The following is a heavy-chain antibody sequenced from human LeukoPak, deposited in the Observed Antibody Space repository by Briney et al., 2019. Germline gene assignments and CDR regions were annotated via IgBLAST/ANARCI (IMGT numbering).Heavy chain of an antibody. CDR2: IKSKTDGGAI. Sequence: PGGSLRLSCAASGFTFNGYAMNWVRQAPGKGPEWVGRIKSKTDGGAIDYAAPVKGRFTISRDDSKNTLFLQMNSLKTEDTAVYYCTTPSLWGRGTLVTVSS. J-gene: IGHJ4*02. CDR1: GFTFNGYA. CDR3: TTPSL. V-gene: IGHV3-15*07.